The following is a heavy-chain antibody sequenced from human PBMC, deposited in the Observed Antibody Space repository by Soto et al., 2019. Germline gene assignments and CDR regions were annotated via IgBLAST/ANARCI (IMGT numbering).Heavy chain of an antibody. V-gene: IGHV4-39*01. CDR1: GDSISSHNYH. Sequence: SETLSLTSTISGDSISSHNYHWGWIRQPPGKGLEWIGSFYQGGSTYFNPSLKSRVSMSLDTSKNQFSLKLSSVTAADTAVYYCARQVGATRYYYGVDVWGQGTTVTVSS. CDR2: FYQGGST. J-gene: IGHJ6*02. D-gene: IGHD1-26*01. CDR3: ARQVGATRYYYGVDV.